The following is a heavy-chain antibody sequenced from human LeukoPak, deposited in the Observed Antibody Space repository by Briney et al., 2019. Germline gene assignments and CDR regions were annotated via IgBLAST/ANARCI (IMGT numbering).Heavy chain of an antibody. D-gene: IGHD3-22*01. Sequence: PGGSLRLSCAASGFTFSGYWMSWVRQAPGKGLEWVANINVDGSVRHYVDSARGRFTISRDNAKNSLYLQMNSLRAEDTALYYCATSDDSSGSDWGQGTLVTVSS. CDR3: ATSDDSSGSD. CDR1: GFTFSGYW. J-gene: IGHJ4*02. V-gene: IGHV3-7*01. CDR2: INVDGSVR.